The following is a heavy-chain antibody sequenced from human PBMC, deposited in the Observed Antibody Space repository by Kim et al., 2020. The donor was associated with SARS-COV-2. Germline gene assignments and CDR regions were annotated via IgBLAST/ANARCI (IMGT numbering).Heavy chain of an antibody. Sequence: AVKSRFTISRDNYKNILYLQMSSLRVEDTAVYYCAKERTGWVYNYFYGMDVWGQGTTVTVSS. D-gene: IGHD2-8*02. V-gene: IGHV3-30*02. J-gene: IGHJ6*02. CDR3: AKERTGWVYNYFYGMDV.